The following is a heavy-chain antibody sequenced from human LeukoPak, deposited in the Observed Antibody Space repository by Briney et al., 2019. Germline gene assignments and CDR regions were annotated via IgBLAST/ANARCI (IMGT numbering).Heavy chain of an antibody. J-gene: IGHJ3*02. CDR2: INSDGSST. V-gene: IGHV3-74*01. D-gene: IGHD3-22*01. CDR3: ARDTMINAFDI. CDR1: GFTFSGYW. Sequence: GGSLRLSCAASGFTFSGYWMHWVRHAPGKGLVWVSRINSDGSSTSYADSVKGRFTISRDNAKNTLYLQMNSLRAEDTAVYYCARDTMINAFDIWGQGTMVTVSS.